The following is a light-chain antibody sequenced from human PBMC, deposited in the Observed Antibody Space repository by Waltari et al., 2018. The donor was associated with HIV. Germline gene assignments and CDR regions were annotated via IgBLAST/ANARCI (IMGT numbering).Light chain of an antibody. Sequence: EIVMTQSPATLSVSPGERATLSCTPSQCLSNPPCAWYQQKPGLPPRLLIHGASSRATVIPARFSGSGSGTEFTLTITSLQSGDSALYYCQQYNNWPPTFGQGAKLEIK. CDR2: GAS. J-gene: IGKJ2*01. CDR1: QCLSNPP. V-gene: IGKV3-15*01. CDR3: QQYNNWPPT.